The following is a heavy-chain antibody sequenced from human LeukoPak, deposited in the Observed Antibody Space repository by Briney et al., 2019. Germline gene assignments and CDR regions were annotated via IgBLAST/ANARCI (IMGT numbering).Heavy chain of an antibody. CDR3: ARGTEADGTFMFDF. D-gene: IGHD5-24*01. CDR1: GYSISSGYY. J-gene: IGHJ4*02. V-gene: IGHV4-38-2*02. CDR2: IYHTGRT. Sequence: PSETLSLTCTVSGYSISSGYYWGWIRQPPGKGLEWIGDIYHTGRTNYNPSLKSRVTISVDKSKKQFSLKLDSVTAADTAVYYCARGTEADGTFMFDFWGQGTLVTVSS.